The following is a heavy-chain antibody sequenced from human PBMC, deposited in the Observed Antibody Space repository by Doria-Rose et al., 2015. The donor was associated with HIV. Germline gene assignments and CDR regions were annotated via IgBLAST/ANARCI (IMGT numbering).Heavy chain of an antibody. V-gene: IGHV3-30*03. CDR2: ISYDGTNK. J-gene: IGHJ4*02. CDR3: ARDWDDYGDFDY. D-gene: IGHD4-17*01. Sequence: LPWVAVISYDGTNKYYSDSVKGRFAISRDNSRFTLYLQMNNLRAEDTAVYYCARDWDDYGDFDYWGQGTLVIVSS.